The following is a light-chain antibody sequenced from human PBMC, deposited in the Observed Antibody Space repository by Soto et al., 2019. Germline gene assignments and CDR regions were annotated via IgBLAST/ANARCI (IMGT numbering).Light chain of an antibody. CDR1: QSVTSTY. CDR2: GAS. CDR3: QQYGRSPLT. J-gene: IGKJ1*01. Sequence: EIVLTQSPGTLSLSPGDRATLSCRASQSVTSTYLAWYQQKPGQAPRLLIYGASNRATGIPDRFSGSGSGTDFILSISRLEPEDFAVYYCQQYGRSPLTFGQGTKVEIK. V-gene: IGKV3-20*01.